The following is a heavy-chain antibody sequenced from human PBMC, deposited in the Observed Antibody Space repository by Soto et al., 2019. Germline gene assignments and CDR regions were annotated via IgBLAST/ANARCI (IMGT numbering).Heavy chain of an antibody. J-gene: IGHJ5*02. CDR2: IYHSGST. Sequence: ETLSLTCAVSGYSISSGYYWGWIRRPPGEGLEWIGSIYHSGSTYYNPSLKSRVTISVDTSKNQFSLKLSSVTAADTAVYYCAREFLAYYDFWSGYKTNWFDPWGQGTLVTVSS. V-gene: IGHV4-38-2*02. D-gene: IGHD3-3*01. CDR1: GYSISSGYY. CDR3: AREFLAYYDFWSGYKTNWFDP.